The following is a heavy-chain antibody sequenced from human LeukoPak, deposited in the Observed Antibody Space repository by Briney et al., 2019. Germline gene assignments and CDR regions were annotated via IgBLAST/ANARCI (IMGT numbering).Heavy chain of an antibody. J-gene: IGHJ4*02. Sequence: GRSLRLSCAASGFTFSSYGMHWVRQAPGKGLEWVAVIWYDGSNKYCADSVKGRFTISRDNSKNTLYLQMNSLRAEDTAVYYCAKDRVGGSSWFFDYWGQGTLVTVSS. CDR2: IWYDGSNK. CDR1: GFTFSSYG. CDR3: AKDRVGGSSWFFDY. V-gene: IGHV3-33*06. D-gene: IGHD6-13*01.